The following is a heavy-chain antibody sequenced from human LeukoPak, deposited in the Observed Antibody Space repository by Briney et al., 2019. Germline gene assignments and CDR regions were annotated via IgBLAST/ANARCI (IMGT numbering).Heavy chain of an antibody. CDR3: ARGDLTNFDS. V-gene: IGHV3-30*02. CDR1: GFTFRSYG. D-gene: IGHD3-9*01. Sequence: GGSLRLSCAASGFTFRSYGMHWVRQAPGKGLEWVAFIRYNRIDKYYADSVTGRFTISEDNSNDTLYLQMNSLRGDDRAVYYCARGDLTNFDSWGQGALVTVSS. J-gene: IGHJ4*02. CDR2: IRYNRIDK.